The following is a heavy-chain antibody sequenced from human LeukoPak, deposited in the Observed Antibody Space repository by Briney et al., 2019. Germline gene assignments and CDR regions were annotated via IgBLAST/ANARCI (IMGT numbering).Heavy chain of an antibody. V-gene: IGHV4-59*08. CDR2: ISVSGST. D-gene: IGHD2-15*01. CDR1: GGSISSSRF. J-gene: IGHJ4*02. Sequence: SETLSLTCTISGGSISSSRFWSWIRQSPGKGLEWIGWISVSGSTTYNPSLKSRVTISLDTSRNQFSLRLSSVLVADTAVYHCARQAYGSETNFYPFDYWGPGTLVSVSS. CDR3: ARQAYGSETNFYPFDY.